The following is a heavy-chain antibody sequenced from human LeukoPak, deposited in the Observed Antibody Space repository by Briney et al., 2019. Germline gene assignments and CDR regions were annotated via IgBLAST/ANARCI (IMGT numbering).Heavy chain of an antibody. D-gene: IGHD3-22*01. CDR1: GFTFDDYG. Sequence: GGSLRLSCAASGFTFDDYGMSWVRQAPGKGLEWVSGINWKGGSTGYADSVKGRFTISRDNAKNSLYLQMNSLRAEDTALYYCARAQPVGYDSSGYYTPPLDWGQGTLVTVSS. CDR2: INWKGGST. CDR3: ARAQPVGYDSSGYYTPPLD. J-gene: IGHJ4*02. V-gene: IGHV3-20*04.